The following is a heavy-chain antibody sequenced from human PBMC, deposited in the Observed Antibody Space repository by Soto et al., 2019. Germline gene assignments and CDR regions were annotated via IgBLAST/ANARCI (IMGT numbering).Heavy chain of an antibody. Sequence: SETLSLTCNVSGGSISNYYWTWVRQSPEKGLEWIGYMYYNGNINYNPSLKSRVTIPIDTSKNQFSLTLKSVTAADTAVYYCASGGNWFDPWGQGVLVTVSS. CDR3: ASGGNWFDP. V-gene: IGHV4-59*01. J-gene: IGHJ5*02. CDR1: GGSISNYY. D-gene: IGHD3-16*01. CDR2: MYYNGNI.